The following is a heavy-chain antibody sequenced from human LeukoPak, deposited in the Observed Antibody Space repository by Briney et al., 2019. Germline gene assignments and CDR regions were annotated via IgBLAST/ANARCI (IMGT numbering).Heavy chain of an antibody. Sequence: KPSETLSLTCTVSGGSISSYYWSWIRQPPGKGLEWIGYIYYSGSTNYNPSLKSRVTISVDTSKNQFSLKLSSVTAADTAVYCCARVVVGATYNWFDPWGQGTLVTVSS. V-gene: IGHV4-59*01. CDR1: GGSISSYY. CDR2: IYYSGST. CDR3: ARVVVGATYNWFDP. J-gene: IGHJ5*02. D-gene: IGHD1-26*01.